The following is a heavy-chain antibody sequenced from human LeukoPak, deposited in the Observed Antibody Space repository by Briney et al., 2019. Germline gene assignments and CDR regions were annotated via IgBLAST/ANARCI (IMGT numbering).Heavy chain of an antibody. V-gene: IGHV5-51*01. CDR1: GYSFTSYW. CDR3: ARRRILATPPVSSGWFDP. J-gene: IGHJ5*02. D-gene: IGHD5-12*01. Sequence: GESLKISCKGSGYSFTSYWIGWVRQMPGKGLEWMGIIYPGDSDTRYSPSFQGQVTISADKSISTAYLQWSSLKASDTAMYYCARRRILATPPVSSGWFDPWGQGTLVTVSS. CDR2: IYPGDSDT.